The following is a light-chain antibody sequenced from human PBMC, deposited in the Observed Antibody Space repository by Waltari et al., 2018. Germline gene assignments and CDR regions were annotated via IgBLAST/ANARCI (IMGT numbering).Light chain of an antibody. J-gene: IGLJ3*02. Sequence: QSALTQPPSASGSPGQSVTISCTGTSSDVGSYTSVSWFQQHPGKAPNLIIYEVSKRPSGVPDRFSGSKSGNTASLTGSGLQAEDEADYYCSSKGGSNNLVFGGGTKLTVL. CDR3: SSKGGSNNLV. CDR1: SSDVGSYTS. CDR2: EVS. V-gene: IGLV2-8*01.